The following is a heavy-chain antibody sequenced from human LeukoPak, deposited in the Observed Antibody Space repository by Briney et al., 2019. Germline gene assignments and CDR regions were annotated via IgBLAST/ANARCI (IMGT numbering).Heavy chain of an antibody. CDR2: IYSGGST. CDR3: ARGQTTVTTVNWFDP. D-gene: IGHD4-17*01. CDR1: GFTVSSNY. V-gene: IGHV3-53*01. J-gene: IGHJ5*02. Sequence: ILLGGSLRLSCAASGFTVSSNYMSWVRQAPGKGLEWVSVIYSGGSTYYADSVKGRFTISRDNSKNTLYLQMNSLRAEDTAVYYCARGQTTVTTVNWFDPWGQGTLVTVSS.